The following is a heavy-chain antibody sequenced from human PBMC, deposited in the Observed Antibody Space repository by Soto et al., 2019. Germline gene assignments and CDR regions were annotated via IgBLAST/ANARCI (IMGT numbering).Heavy chain of an antibody. CDR1: GFTFSSYG. J-gene: IGHJ5*02. D-gene: IGHD6-19*01. Sequence: GGSLILSCAASGFTFSSYGMHWVRQAPGKGLEWVSSISSSTNYIYYADSVKGRFTISRDNSKNTLYLQMNSLRAEDTAVYYCAKDRVAVAVNWFDPWGQGTLVTVS. V-gene: IGHV3-21*01. CDR2: ISSSTNYI. CDR3: AKDRVAVAVNWFDP.